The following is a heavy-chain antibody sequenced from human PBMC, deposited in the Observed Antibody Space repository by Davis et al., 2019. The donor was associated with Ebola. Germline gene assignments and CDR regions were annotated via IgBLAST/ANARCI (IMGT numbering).Heavy chain of an antibody. Sequence: GESLKISCAASGFTFSSHSMNWVRQAPGKGLEWVSYISSSSSTIYYADSVKGRFTISRDNAKNSLYLQMNSLRDEDTAVYYCAREGALTVTTKEPVYYYYYGMDVWGQGTTVTVSS. CDR1: GFTFSSHS. V-gene: IGHV3-48*02. CDR2: ISSSSSTI. D-gene: IGHD4-11*01. J-gene: IGHJ6*02. CDR3: AREGALTVTTKEPVYYYYYGMDV.